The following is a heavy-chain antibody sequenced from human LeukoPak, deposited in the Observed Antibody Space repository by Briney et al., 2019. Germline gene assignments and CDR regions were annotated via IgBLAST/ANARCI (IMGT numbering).Heavy chain of an antibody. CDR3: AKDSLYSSSSRFDP. V-gene: IGHV1-18*01. J-gene: IGHJ5*02. CDR2: ISAYNGNT. Sequence: ASVKVSCKASGYSFTNYGIMWVRQAPGQGLEWMGWISAYNGNTNYEQKLQGRVTMTTDTSTSTAYMELRSLRSDDTAVYYCAKDSLYSSSSRFDPWGQGTLVTVSS. D-gene: IGHD6-13*01. CDR1: GYSFTNYG.